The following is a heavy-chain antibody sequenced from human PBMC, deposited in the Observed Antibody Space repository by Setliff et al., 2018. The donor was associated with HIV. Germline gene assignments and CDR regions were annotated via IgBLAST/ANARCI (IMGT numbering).Heavy chain of an antibody. CDR1: GYSISSGYY. D-gene: IGHD3-22*01. J-gene: IGHJ5*02. CDR2: IYHHGTT. Sequence: SETLSLTCAVSGYSISSGYYWGWIRQPPGKGLEWIGNIYHHGTTYYYPSLKGRVTISLDTSNNQFSLKLSSVTAADTAVYYCASRVYYYDDSRTLREEGFVPWGQGTLVTVSS. V-gene: IGHV4-38-2*01. CDR3: ASRVYYYDDSRTLREEGFVP.